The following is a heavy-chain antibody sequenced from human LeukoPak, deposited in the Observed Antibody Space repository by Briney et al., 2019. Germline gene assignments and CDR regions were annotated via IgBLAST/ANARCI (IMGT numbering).Heavy chain of an antibody. V-gene: IGHV1-8*01. CDR2: MNPNSGNT. CDR3: ARHIFGHLFDT. CDR1: GYTFTDYD. D-gene: IGHD3-3*02. J-gene: IGHJ4*02. Sequence: ASVKVSCKASGYTFTDYDINWVRQATGQGPEWLGWMNPNSGNTGYVQKFQGRVTMTRDTSIRTAYMELSSLRSEDTAVYYCARHIFGHLFDTWGQGTLVTVSS.